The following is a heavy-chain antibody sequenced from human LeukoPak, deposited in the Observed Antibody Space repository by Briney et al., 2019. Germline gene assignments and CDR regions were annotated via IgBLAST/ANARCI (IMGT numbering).Heavy chain of an antibody. Sequence: PGGSLRLSCAASGFTFSKYGLHWVRQAPGEGLEWVSLMSSDGRDIRYAHSVKGRFTISRDNSKNTLYLQMNSLRTEDTAVYYCARDSYFSPGTGGSLDYWGQGTLVTVSS. CDR3: ARDSYFSPGTGGSLDY. V-gene: IGHV3-30*04. J-gene: IGHJ4*02. CDR2: MSSDGRDI. CDR1: GFTFSKYG. D-gene: IGHD2-8*02.